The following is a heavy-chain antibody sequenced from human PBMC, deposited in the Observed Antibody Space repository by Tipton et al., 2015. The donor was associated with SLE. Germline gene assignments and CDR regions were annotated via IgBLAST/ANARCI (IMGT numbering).Heavy chain of an antibody. CDR2: IYHSGST. CDR1: GGSISSYY. V-gene: IGHV4-4*07. D-gene: IGHD4-17*01. J-gene: IGHJ5*02. Sequence: TLSLTCTVSGGSISSYYWSWIRQPAGKGLEWIGSIYHSGSTYYNPSLKSRVTISVDTSTNQFSLKLSSVTAADTAVYYCARDGARSDYVRWFDPWGQGTLVTVSS. CDR3: ARDGARSDYVRWFDP.